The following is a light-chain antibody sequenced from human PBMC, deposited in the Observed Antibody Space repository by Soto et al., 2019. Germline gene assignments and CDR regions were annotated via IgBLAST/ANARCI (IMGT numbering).Light chain of an antibody. CDR1: QSVSSAY. CDR2: AAS. J-gene: IGKJ3*01. V-gene: IGKV3-20*01. CDR3: QHYAMSPPFT. Sequence: EIVLTQSPGTLSLSPGERATLSCRASQSVSSAYLAWYQQKPGRAPRLLIYAASSRATGIPDRFSGSGSGTDFTLTISRLDPEDVAVYYCQHYAMSPPFTFGPGTKVDIK.